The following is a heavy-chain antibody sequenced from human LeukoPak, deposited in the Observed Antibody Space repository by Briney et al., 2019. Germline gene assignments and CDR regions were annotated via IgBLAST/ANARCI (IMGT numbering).Heavy chain of an antibody. V-gene: IGHV4-59*01. Sequence: SETLSLTCTVSGGSISSYYWSWIRQPPGKGLEWIGYIYYSGSTNYNPSLKSRVTFSVDTSKNQFSLKLSSVSAADTAVYYCARMSGYYFYMDVWGKGTTVTVSS. CDR1: GGSISSYY. CDR2: IYYSGST. J-gene: IGHJ6*03. CDR3: ARMSGYYFYMDV. D-gene: IGHD3-10*01.